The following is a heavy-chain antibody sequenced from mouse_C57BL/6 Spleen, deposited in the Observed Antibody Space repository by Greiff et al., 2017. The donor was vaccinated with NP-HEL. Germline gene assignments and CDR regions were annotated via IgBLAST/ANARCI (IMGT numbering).Heavy chain of an antibody. V-gene: IGHV5-16*01. CDR1: GFTFSDYY. CDR2: INYDGSST. CDR3: ARDYGSREYFDV. D-gene: IGHD1-1*01. J-gene: IGHJ1*03. Sequence: EVKLVESEGGLVQPGSSMKLSCTASGFTFSDYYMAWVRQVPEKGLEWVANINYDGSSTYYLDSLKSRFIISRDNAKNILYLQMSSLKSEDTATYYCARDYGSREYFDVWGTGTTVTVSS.